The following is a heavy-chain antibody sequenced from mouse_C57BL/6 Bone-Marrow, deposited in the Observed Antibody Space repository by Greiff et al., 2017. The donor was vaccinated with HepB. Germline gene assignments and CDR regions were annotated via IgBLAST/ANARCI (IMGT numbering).Heavy chain of an antibody. Sequence: EVKLVESGGDLVKPGGSLKLSCAASGFTFSSYGMSWVRQTPDKRLEWVATISSGGSYTYYPDSVKGRFTISRDNAKNTLYLQMSSLKSEDTAMYYCARQGGYFPMDCWGQGTSVTVSS. CDR1: GFTFSSYG. D-gene: IGHD2-3*01. V-gene: IGHV5-6*02. CDR2: ISSGGSYT. J-gene: IGHJ4*01. CDR3: ARQGGYFPMDC.